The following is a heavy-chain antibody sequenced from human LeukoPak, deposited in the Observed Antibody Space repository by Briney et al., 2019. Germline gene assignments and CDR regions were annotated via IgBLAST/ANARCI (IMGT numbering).Heavy chain of an antibody. CDR3: ARFIGGSGYYDY. D-gene: IGHD3-22*01. CDR1: GGSISGYY. CDR2: IYSTGIT. J-gene: IGHJ4*01. Sequence: PSETLSLTCTVSGGSISGYYWSWIRQPPGKGLELIGYIYSTGITDYNPSLTSRVTISVDTSKNQFSLKLSSVTAADTAVYYCARFIGGSGYYDYWGHGTLVTVPS. V-gene: IGHV4-59*01.